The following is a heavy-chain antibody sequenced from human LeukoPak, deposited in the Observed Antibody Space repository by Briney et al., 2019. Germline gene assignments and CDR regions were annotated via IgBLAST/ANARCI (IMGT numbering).Heavy chain of an antibody. Sequence: ASVKVSCKASGGTFSSYAISWVRQAPGQGLEWMGWINPNSGGTNYAQKFQGWVTMTRDTSISTAYMELSRLRSDDTAVYYCARGDDYGDYWGLYWGQGTLVTVSS. CDR2: INPNSGGT. CDR3: ARGDDYGDYWGLY. J-gene: IGHJ4*02. D-gene: IGHD4-17*01. V-gene: IGHV1-2*04. CDR1: GGTFSSYA.